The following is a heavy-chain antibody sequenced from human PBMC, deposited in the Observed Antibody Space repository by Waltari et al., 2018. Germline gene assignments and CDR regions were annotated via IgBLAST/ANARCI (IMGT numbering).Heavy chain of an antibody. CDR3: VTFAVTAPGSLDY. D-gene: IGHD6-13*01. CDR2: MFADGKT. CDR1: GFSVSNKY. J-gene: IGHJ4*02. V-gene: IGHV3-53*01. Sequence: EVQLVESGGGLLQPGGSLRLSCAASGFSVSNKYTSWVRQAPGKGLEWVSVMFADGKTNYADSVKGRFTISRDNSKNFLGLQMNSLRVEDTAVYYCVTFAVTAPGSLDYWGRGALVTVSS.